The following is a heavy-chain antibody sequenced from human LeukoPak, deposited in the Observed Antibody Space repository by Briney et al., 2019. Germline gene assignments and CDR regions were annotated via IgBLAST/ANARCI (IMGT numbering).Heavy chain of an antibody. J-gene: IGHJ6*03. CDR2: ISDSGYST. Sequence: PGGSLRLSCAASGFTFSSYTMSWVRQAPGKGLEWVSAISDSGYSTYYADSVKGRFTISRDKSKNTLYLQMHGLRADDTAVYYCAKDDVEAFGTGYMDVWGKGTTVTVSS. D-gene: IGHD3-10*01. V-gene: IGHV3-23*01. CDR1: GFTFSSYT. CDR3: AKDDVEAFGTGYMDV.